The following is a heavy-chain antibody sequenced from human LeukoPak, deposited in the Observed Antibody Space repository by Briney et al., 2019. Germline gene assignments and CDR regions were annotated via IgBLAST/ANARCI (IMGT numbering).Heavy chain of an antibody. CDR1: GYTFTSYD. V-gene: IGHV1-8*01. CDR2: MNPNSGNT. J-gene: IGHJ5*02. CDR3: AREPRIKTIFGVVITRGGFDP. D-gene: IGHD3-3*01. Sequence: EASAKVSCKASGYTFTSYDINWVRQATGQGLEWMGWMNPNSGNTGYAQKFQGRVTMTRNTSISTAYMELSSLRSEDTAVYYCAREPRIKTIFGVVITRGGFDPWGQGTLVTVSS.